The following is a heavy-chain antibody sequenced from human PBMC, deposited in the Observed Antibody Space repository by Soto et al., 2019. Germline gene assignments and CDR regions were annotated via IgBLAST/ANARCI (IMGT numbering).Heavy chain of an antibody. V-gene: IGHV1-3*01. CDR3: ATTLRYFDWPNDAFDI. J-gene: IGHJ3*02. Sequence: QVPLVQSGAEVKKPGASVKVSCKASGYTFTSYAMHWVRQAPGRRLEWMGWINAGNGNTKYSQKFQGRVTITRDTSASTAYMELSSLRSEDTAVYYCATTLRYFDWPNDAFDIWGQGTMVTVSS. CDR2: INAGNGNT. D-gene: IGHD3-9*01. CDR1: GYTFTSYA.